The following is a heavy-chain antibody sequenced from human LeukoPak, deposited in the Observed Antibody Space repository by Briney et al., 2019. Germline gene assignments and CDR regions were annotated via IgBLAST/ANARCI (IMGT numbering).Heavy chain of an antibody. J-gene: IGHJ4*02. D-gene: IGHD4-23*01. V-gene: IGHV3-30*18. CDR1: GFTFSSYG. Sequence: PGGSLRLSCAASGFTFSSYGMHWVRQAPGKGLEWVAVISYDGSNKYYADSVKGRFTISRDNSKNTLYLQMNSLRAEDTAVYYCAKDFYGGNSGVSYWGQGTLVTVSS. CDR3: AKDFYGGNSGVSY. CDR2: ISYDGSNK.